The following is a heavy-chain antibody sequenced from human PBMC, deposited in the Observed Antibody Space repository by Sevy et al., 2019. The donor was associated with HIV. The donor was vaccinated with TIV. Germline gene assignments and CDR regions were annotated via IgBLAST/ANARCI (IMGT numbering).Heavy chain of an antibody. CDR1: GYTFTSYG. D-gene: IGHD3-3*01. V-gene: IGHV1-18*04. CDR3: ASGEYDVWSGYSSFDY. J-gene: IGHJ4*02. Sequence: ASVKVSCKASGYTFTSYGISWVRQAPGQGLEWMGWISAYNGNTNYAQKLQGRVTMTTDTSTSTAYMELRSLRSDDTAVYYCASGEYDVWSGYSSFDYWGQGTLVTVSS. CDR2: ISAYNGNT.